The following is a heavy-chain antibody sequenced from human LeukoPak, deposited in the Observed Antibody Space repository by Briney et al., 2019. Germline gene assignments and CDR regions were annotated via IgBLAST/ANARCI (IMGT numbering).Heavy chain of an antibody. J-gene: IGHJ5*02. CDR2: IYYSGST. CDR1: GGSISSYY. V-gene: IGHV4-59*01. Sequence: SETLSLTCTVSGGSISSYYWSWIRQPPGKGLEWVGYIYYSGSTNYSPSLKSRVTISVDTSKNQFSLKLSSVTAADTAVYYCARDNYGGNFPNWFDPWGQGTLVTVSS. CDR3: ARDNYGGNFPNWFDP. D-gene: IGHD4-23*01.